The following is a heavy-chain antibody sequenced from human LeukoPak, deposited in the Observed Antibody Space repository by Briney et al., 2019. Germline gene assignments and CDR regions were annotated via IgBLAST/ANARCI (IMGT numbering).Heavy chain of an antibody. CDR3: ATDRGWRTSGYYLYYFEY. CDR2: IKQDGSEK. J-gene: IGHJ4*02. V-gene: IGHV3-7*01. Sequence: GGSLRLSCAASGFTISSYWMSWVRQAPGKGLEWVANIKQDGSEKYYVDSVRGRFTISRDNTMNSLYLQMSSLRAEDTAVYYCATDRGWRTSGYYLYYFEYWGQGTLVTYSS. CDR1: GFTISSYW. D-gene: IGHD3-3*01.